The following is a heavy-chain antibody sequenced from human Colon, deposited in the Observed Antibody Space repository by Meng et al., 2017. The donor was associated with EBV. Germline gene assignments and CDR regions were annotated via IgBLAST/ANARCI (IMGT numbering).Heavy chain of an antibody. V-gene: IGHV4-34*01. CDR3: RHAYCNHIDGCSDN. CDR2: INYSGST. CDR1: CGPSSGYH. Sequence: QVEIQQWGAGRLSPLETLSLTCPGPCGPSSGYHWSWIRQSPGQGLEWIGEINYSGSTIYNPSLKSRVTISADTTKTQFSLRLNSVTAADTAVYYCRHAYCNHIDGCSDNWGQGTLVTVSS. D-gene: IGHD2-21*01. J-gene: IGHJ4*02.